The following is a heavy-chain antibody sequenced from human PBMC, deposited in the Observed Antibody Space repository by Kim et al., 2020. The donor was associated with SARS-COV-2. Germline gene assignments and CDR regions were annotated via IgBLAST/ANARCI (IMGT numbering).Heavy chain of an antibody. D-gene: IGHD6-13*01. CDR3: AMLPGIAAAGTFY. Sequence: GGSLRLSCAASGFTFSGYSINWVRRAPGKGLEWVSSISSSSSYIYYADSVKGRFTISRDNSKNSLHLQMNSLRAEDTAVYYCAMLPGIAAAGTFYWGQGTLVTVSP. J-gene: IGHJ4*02. CDR1: GFTFSGYS. V-gene: IGHV3-21*01. CDR2: ISSSSSYI.